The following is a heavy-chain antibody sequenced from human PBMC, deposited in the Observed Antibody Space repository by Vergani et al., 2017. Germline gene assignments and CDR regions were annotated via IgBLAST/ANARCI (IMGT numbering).Heavy chain of an antibody. D-gene: IGHD6-13*01. J-gene: IGHJ3*02. CDR1: GFTFSSYS. CDR3: ARSLSIAAAHDAFDI. Sequence: VQLVESGGGLVKPGGSLRLSCAASGFTFSSYSMNWVRQAPGKGLEWVSSISISSSYIYYADSVKGRFTISRDNAKNSLYLQMNSLRAEDTAVYCCARSLSIAAAHDAFDIWGQGTMVTVSS. CDR2: ISISSSYI. V-gene: IGHV3-21*01.